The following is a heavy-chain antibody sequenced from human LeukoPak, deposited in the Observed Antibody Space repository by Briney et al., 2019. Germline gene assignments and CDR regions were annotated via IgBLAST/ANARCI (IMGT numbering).Heavy chain of an antibody. J-gene: IGHJ4*02. CDR2: IYYSGST. V-gene: IGHV4-39*07. D-gene: IGHD6-19*01. CDR1: GGSISSSSYY. Sequence: SETLSLTCTVSGGSISSSSYYWGWIRQPPGKGLEWIGSIYYSGSTYNNPSLKSRVTISVDTSENHFSLRLSSVTAADTAVYYCAREREIAVATLIDYWGQGTLVTVSS. CDR3: AREREIAVATLIDY.